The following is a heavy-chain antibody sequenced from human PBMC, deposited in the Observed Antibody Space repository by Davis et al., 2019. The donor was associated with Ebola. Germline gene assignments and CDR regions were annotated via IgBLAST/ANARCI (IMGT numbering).Heavy chain of an antibody. V-gene: IGHV1-18*04. Sequence: AASVKVSCKASGYTFTGYYMHWVRQAPGQGLEWMGWISAYNGNTNYAQKLQGRVTMTTDTSTSTAYMELSSLRSEDTAVYYCARDFRRYDILTGYYLWFDPWGQGTLVTVSS. J-gene: IGHJ5*02. CDR3: ARDFRRYDILTGYYLWFDP. D-gene: IGHD3-9*01. CDR2: ISAYNGNT. CDR1: GYTFTGYY.